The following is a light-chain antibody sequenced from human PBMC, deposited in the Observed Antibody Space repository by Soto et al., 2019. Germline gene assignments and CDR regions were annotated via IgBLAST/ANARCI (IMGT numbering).Light chain of an antibody. V-gene: IGKV3-11*01. CDR3: QQRNNWWT. Sequence: EIVLTQSPATLSLSPGERATLSCRASQSVSSYLAWYQQKPGQAPRLLIYDASNRATGIPARFSGSGSGTDFTLTISSLEPEDFVVYYCQQRNNWWTFGQGTKVEIK. J-gene: IGKJ1*01. CDR2: DAS. CDR1: QSVSSY.